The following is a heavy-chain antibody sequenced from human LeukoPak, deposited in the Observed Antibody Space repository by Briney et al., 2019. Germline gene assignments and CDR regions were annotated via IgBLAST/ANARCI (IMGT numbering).Heavy chain of an antibody. V-gene: IGHV1-18*01. J-gene: IGHJ3*02. CDR3: VRSRQWLVQDAFDI. D-gene: IGHD6-19*01. CDR1: GYTFTSYG. Sequence: GSVKVSCKASGYTFTSYGISWVRQAPGQGLEWMGWISAYNGNTNYAQKLQGRVTMTTDTSTSTAYMELRSLRSDDTAVYYCVRSRQWLVQDAFDIWGQGTMVTVSS. CDR2: ISAYNGNT.